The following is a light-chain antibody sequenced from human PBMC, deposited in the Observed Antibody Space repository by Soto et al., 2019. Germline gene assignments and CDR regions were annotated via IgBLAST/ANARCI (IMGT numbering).Light chain of an antibody. J-gene: IGLJ1*01. V-gene: IGLV2-14*01. Sequence: QSVLTQPPSVSGAPGQRVTLSCTGTSSDVGGYNYVSWYQQHPGKAPKLMIYEVSNRPSGVSNRFSGSKSGNTASLTISGLQAEDEADYYCSSYTSSSTPYVFGTGTKGTVL. CDR1: SSDVGGYNY. CDR3: SSYTSSSTPYV. CDR2: EVS.